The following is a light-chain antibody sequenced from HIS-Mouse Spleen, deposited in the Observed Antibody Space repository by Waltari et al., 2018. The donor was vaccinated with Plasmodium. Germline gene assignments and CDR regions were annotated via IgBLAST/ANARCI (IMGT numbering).Light chain of an antibody. CDR2: AAS. V-gene: IGKV1-39*01. CDR3: QQSYSTWT. CDR1: QSISSY. Sequence: DIQMTQSPSSLSASVGDRVTITCRASQSISSYLNWYQQKQGKAPKLLIYAASSLQSGVPSMFSGSGSGTDFTLTISSLQPEDFATYNCQQSYSTWTFGQGTKVEIK. J-gene: IGKJ1*01.